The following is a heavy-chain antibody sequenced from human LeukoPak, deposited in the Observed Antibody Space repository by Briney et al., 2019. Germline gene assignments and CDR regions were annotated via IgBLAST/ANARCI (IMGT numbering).Heavy chain of an antibody. CDR2: IWYDGSNK. CDR1: GFTFSSYG. V-gene: IGHV3-33*01. J-gene: IGHJ5*02. Sequence: GGSLRLSCAASGFTFSSYGMHWVRQAPGKGLEWVAVIWYDGSNKYYADSVKGRFTISRDNSKNTLYLQMNSLRAEDTAVYYCARDEYPQYYYGSSGYPGWFDPWGQGTLVTVSS. D-gene: IGHD3-22*01. CDR3: ARDEYPQYYYGSSGYPGWFDP.